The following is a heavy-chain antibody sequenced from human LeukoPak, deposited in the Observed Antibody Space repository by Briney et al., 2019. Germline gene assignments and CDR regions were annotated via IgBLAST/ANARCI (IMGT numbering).Heavy chain of an antibody. CDR1: GFTFSNYY. CDR3: AREGWDLNAHDI. Sequence: GGSLRLSCAASGFTFSNYYMSWIRQAPGKGLVWVSYISSRSSNKYYADSVKGRFTISRDNAKNSLYLQMSSLRAEDTAIYYCAREGWDLNAHDIWGQGTMVTVSP. J-gene: IGHJ3*02. V-gene: IGHV3-11*04. CDR2: ISSRSSNK. D-gene: IGHD1-26*01.